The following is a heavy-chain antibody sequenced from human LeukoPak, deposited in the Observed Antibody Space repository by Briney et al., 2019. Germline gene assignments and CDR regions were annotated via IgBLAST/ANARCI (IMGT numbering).Heavy chain of an antibody. D-gene: IGHD2-15*01. CDR3: ARGLGYCSGGSCYSFDP. CDR1: GFTFSSYA. Sequence: GGSLRLSCAASGFTFSSYAMHWVRQAPGKGLEWVALISYDGSNKYYADSVKGRFTVSRDNSNNTLYLHMNSLRAEDTALYYCARGLGYCSGGSCYSFDPWGQGTLVTVSS. J-gene: IGHJ5*02. CDR2: ISYDGSNK. V-gene: IGHV3-30*03.